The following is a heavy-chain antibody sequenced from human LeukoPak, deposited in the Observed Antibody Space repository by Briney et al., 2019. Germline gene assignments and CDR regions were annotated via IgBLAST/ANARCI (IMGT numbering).Heavy chain of an antibody. CDR3: ARDASSDYYFDY. CDR2: IYYSGST. Sequence: SETLSLTCTVSGGSISSHYWSWIPQPPGKGLEWIGYIYYSGSTNYNPSLKSRVTISVDTSKNQFSLKLSSVTAADTAVYYCARDASSDYYFDYWGQGTLVTVSS. D-gene: IGHD3-3*01. J-gene: IGHJ4*02. CDR1: GGSISSHY. V-gene: IGHV4-59*11.